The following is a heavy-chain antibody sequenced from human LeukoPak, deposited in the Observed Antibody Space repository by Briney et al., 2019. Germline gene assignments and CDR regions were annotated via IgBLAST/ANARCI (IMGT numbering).Heavy chain of an antibody. CDR1: GFTFSSYG. J-gene: IGHJ4*02. Sequence: HGGSLRLSCAASGFTFSSYGMHWVRQAPGKGLEWVAFIRYDGSNKYYADSVKGRFTISRDNSKNTLYLQMNSLRAEDTAVYYCAKGGYSSSIYWGQGTLVTVSS. CDR2: IRYDGSNK. V-gene: IGHV3-30*02. CDR3: AKGGYSSSIY. D-gene: IGHD6-6*01.